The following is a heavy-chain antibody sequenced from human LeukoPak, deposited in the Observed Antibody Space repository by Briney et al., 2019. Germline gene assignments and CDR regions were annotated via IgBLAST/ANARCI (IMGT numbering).Heavy chain of an antibody. J-gene: IGHJ4*02. D-gene: IGHD6-6*01. CDR1: GGSFSGYY. CDR3: ARGGGIAARGRGRRYFDY. V-gene: IGHV4-34*01. Sequence: PSETLSLTCAVDGGSFSGYYWSWIRQPPGKGLEWIGEINHSGSTNYNPSLKSRVTISVDTSKNQFSLKLSSVTAADTAVYYCARGGGIAARGRGRRYFDYWGQGTLVTVSS. CDR2: INHSGST.